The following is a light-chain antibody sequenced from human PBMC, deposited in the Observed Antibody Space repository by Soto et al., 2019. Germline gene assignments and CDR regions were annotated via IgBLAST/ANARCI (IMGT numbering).Light chain of an antibody. CDR3: QQYNDSFPYT. J-gene: IGKJ2*01. Sequence: DIQLTQSPSTLSASVGDRVTITCRASQSISTWLAWYQQKPGTVPKLLIHKASTLESGVPSRFSGSRSGTEFILTISSLQPDDFATYYCQQYNDSFPYTFGQGTKLEIK. CDR1: QSISTW. V-gene: IGKV1-5*03. CDR2: KAS.